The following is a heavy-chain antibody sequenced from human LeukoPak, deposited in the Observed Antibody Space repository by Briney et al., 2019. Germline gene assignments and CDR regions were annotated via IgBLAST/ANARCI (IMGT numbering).Heavy chain of an antibody. CDR1: GFTFSSYA. CDR3: VKGGSGSYYDY. CDR2: ISSNGGST. D-gene: IGHD3-10*01. V-gene: IGHV3-64D*06. J-gene: IGHJ4*02. Sequence: GGSLRLSCSASGFTFSSYAMHWVRQAPGKGLEYVSAISSNGGSTYYADSVKGRFTISRDNSKNTLYLQISSLRAEGTAVYYRVKGGSGSYYDYWGQGTLVTVSS.